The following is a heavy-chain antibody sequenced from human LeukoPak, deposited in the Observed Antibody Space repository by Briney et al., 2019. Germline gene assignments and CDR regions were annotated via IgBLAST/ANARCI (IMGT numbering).Heavy chain of an antibody. V-gene: IGHV3-74*01. CDR1: GFTFSSYW. J-gene: IGHJ1*01. CDR3: ARGDTRYKKFQY. CDR2: IEGDGTRT. Sequence: GGSLRLSCATSGFTFSSYWMHWVRQAPGNGLVRLSRIEGDGTRTNYADSVSGRFTISRDNAKNTLYLQMNSLRDEDTAVYYCARGDTRYKKFQYWGQGTLVTVSS. D-gene: IGHD3-9*01.